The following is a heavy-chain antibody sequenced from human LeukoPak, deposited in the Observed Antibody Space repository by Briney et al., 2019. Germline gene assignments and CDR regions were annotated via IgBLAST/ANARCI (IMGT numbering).Heavy chain of an antibody. CDR1: GFTFSSYG. Sequence: PRRSLRLSCAASGFTFSSYGMNWVRQAPGKGLEWVAVISYDGSNKYYADSVKGRFTISRDNSKNTLFVQMSSLRAEDTAVYYCARGEYYSDTSSYFDYWGQGTLVPVSS. D-gene: IGHD3-22*01. V-gene: IGHV3-30*03. CDR2: ISYDGSNK. J-gene: IGHJ4*02. CDR3: ARGEYYSDTSSYFDY.